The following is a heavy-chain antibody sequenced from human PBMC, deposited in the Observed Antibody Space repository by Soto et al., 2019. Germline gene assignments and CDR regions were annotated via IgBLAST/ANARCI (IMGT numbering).Heavy chain of an antibody. D-gene: IGHD6-13*01. CDR1: FGSSSSYY. V-gene: IGHV4-4*07. J-gene: IGHJ3*02. CDR2: IYTSGST. CDR3: AREDSSHAAFDI. Sequence: PSETLSLSCTVSFGSSSSYYWSWIRQPAGKGLEWIGRIYTSGSTNYNPSLKSRVTMSVDTSKNQFSLKLSSVTAADTAVYYCAREDSSHAAFDIWAQGTMVNVSS.